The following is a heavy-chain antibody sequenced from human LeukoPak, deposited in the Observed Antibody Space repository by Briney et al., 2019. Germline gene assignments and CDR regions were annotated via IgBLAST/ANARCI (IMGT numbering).Heavy chain of an antibody. Sequence: SGGSLRLSCAASGFTFSSYWLSWVRQAPGKGLEWVANIKTDGREKYYVDSLKGRFTISKDNAKNSLYLQMNSLRAEDTAVYYCARVAMTTVTTPDYWGQGTLVTVSS. D-gene: IGHD4-11*01. CDR1: GFTFSSYW. CDR3: ARVAMTTVTTPDY. J-gene: IGHJ4*02. V-gene: IGHV3-7*01. CDR2: IKTDGREK.